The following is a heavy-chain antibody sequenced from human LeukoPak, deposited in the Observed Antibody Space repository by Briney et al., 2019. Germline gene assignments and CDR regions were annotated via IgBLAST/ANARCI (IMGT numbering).Heavy chain of an antibody. Sequence: PSETLSLTCAVYGGSFSGYYWSWIRQPPGKGLEWIEEINHSGSTNYNPSLKSRVTISVDTSKNQFSLKLSSVTAADTAVYYCARGRYCSGGSCYGYYFDYWGQGTLVTVSS. D-gene: IGHD2-15*01. CDR1: GGSFSGYY. CDR3: ARGRYCSGGSCYGYYFDY. CDR2: INHSGST. V-gene: IGHV4-34*01. J-gene: IGHJ4*02.